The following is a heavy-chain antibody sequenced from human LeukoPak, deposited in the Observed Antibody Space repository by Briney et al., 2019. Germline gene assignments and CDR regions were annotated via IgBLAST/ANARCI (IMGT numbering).Heavy chain of an antibody. CDR1: GDSIGSGDYY. D-gene: IGHD2-2*01. V-gene: IGHV4-30-4*01. CDR3: ARSSDGTSSPYYYYAMDV. Sequence: SETLSLTCTVSGDSIGSGDYYWSWIRQPPGKGLEWIGHIYYSGSTNYNPSLKSRVIISVDTSKNQFSLKLTSVTAADTAVYYCARSSDGTSSPYYYYAMDVWGPGTTVTVSS. J-gene: IGHJ6*02. CDR2: IYYSGST.